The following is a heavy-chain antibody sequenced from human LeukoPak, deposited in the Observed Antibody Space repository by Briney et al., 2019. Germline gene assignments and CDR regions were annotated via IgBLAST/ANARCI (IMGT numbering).Heavy chain of an antibody. J-gene: IGHJ4*02. CDR3: ARDLEKSSSWYPKSPPEH. CDR2: ISYDGSNK. V-gene: IGHV3-30-3*01. D-gene: IGHD6-13*01. Sequence: GTSLRLSCAASGFTFNSYAMHWVRQAPGKGLGWVALISYDGSNKYYADSVKGRFTISRDNSKKTLYLQMNSLRAEDTALYYCARDLEKSSSWYPKSPPEHWGQGTLVTVSS. CDR1: GFTFNSYA.